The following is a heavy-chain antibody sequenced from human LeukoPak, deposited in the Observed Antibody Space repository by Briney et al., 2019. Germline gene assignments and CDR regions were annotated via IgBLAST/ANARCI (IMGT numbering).Heavy chain of an antibody. CDR2: IYYSGST. CDR1: GGSISSSSYY. D-gene: IGHD5-24*01. V-gene: IGHV4-39*01. J-gene: IGHJ4*02. Sequence: SETLSLTCTVSGGSISSSSYYWGWIRQPPGKGLEWIGSIYYSGSTYYNPSLKSRVTISVDTSKNQFSLKLSSVTAADTAVYYCARWVEMAHCDYWGQGTLVTVSS. CDR3: ARWVEMAHCDY.